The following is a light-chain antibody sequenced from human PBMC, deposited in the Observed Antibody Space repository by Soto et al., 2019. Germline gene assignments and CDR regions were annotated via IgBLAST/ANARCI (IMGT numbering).Light chain of an antibody. J-gene: IGKJ3*01. V-gene: IGKV3-11*01. Sequence: EIVLTQSPATLSLSPGERATLSCRASQSVSSYLAWYQQKPGQAPRLLIYDASNRATGSPARFSGSGSGTDFSLTISSLEPEDFAVYYCQQRNPWPPPTTFGPGKKVEIK. CDR3: QQRNPWPPPTT. CDR2: DAS. CDR1: QSVSSY.